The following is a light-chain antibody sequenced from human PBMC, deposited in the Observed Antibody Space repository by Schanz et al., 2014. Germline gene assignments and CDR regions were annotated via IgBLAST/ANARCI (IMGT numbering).Light chain of an antibody. CDR2: DAS. CDR3: QQFYSSVT. CDR1: QSINSW. J-gene: IGKJ3*01. Sequence: DIQMTQSPSTLSASVGDRVTITCRASQSINSWLAWYQQKPGKAPKVLIYDASSLESGVPSRFSGSGSGTEFTLTISSLQPDDFATYYCQQFYSSVTFGPGTKVDV. V-gene: IGKV1-5*01.